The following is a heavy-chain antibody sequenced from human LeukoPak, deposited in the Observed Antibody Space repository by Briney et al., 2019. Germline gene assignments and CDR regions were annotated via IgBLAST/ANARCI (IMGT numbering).Heavy chain of an antibody. D-gene: IGHD6-19*01. J-gene: IGHJ4*02. Sequence: ASVKVSCKASGYTFTSYDINWVRQATGQGLEWMGWMNPNSGNTGYAQKFQGRVTLTRNTSISTAYMELSSLRSEDTAVYYCARDRVFAPSGWTRIDYWGLGTLVTVSS. CDR1: GYTFTSYD. CDR3: ARDRVFAPSGWTRIDY. CDR2: MNPNSGNT. V-gene: IGHV1-8*01.